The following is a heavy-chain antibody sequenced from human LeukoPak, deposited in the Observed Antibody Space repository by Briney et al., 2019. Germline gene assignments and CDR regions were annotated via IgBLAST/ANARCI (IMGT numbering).Heavy chain of an antibody. CDR1: GGSFSGYY. J-gene: IGHJ4*02. CDR3: ARTPDYSDNSAYFDW. D-gene: IGHD4-23*01. V-gene: IGHV4-34*01. CDR2: INHSGST. Sequence: SETLSLTCAVYGGSFSGYYWSWIRQPPGKGLEWIGEINHSGSTNYNPSLKSRVALSIDKSKNQFSLKLSSVTAADTAMYYCARTPDYSDNSAYFDWWGQGTLVTVSS.